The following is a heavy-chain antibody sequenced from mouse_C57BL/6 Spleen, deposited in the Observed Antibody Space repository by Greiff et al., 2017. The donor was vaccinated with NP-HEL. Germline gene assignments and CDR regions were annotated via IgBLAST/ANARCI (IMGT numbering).Heavy chain of an antibody. Sequence: EVKLVESGGGLVKPGGSLKLSCAASGFTFSSYTMSWVRQTPEKRLEWVATISGGGSNTYYPDSVKGRFTISRDNAKNTLYLQMSSLRSEDTALYYCARWYYGSSYGWYFDVWGTGTTVTVSS. CDR3: ARWYYGSSYGWYFDV. V-gene: IGHV5-9*01. CDR2: ISGGGSNT. CDR1: GFTFSSYT. J-gene: IGHJ1*03. D-gene: IGHD1-1*01.